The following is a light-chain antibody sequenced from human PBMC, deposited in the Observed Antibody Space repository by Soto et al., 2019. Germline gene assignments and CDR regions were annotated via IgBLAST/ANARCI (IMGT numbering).Light chain of an antibody. J-gene: IGLJ1*01. CDR2: EVN. V-gene: IGLV2-14*01. Sequence: QSALTQPASLSGSPGQSITISCTGTSSDIGAYDYVSWFQQHPGKAPKLMISEVNNRPSGVSNRFSGSKSGKTAYLTISGLQVEDEGEYFCCSFTTSSTHVFGTGTKLTVL. CDR3: CSFTTSSTHV. CDR1: SSDIGAYDY.